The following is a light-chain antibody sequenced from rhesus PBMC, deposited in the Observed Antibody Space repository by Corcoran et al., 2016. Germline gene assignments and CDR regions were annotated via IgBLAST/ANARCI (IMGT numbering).Light chain of an antibody. CDR1: QGISNW. Sequence: DIQMTQSPSSLSASVGDRVTITCQASQGISNWLAWYQPKPGKAPKLLIYAASSLPNGVPSRFSGSGTVTEFTLTISSRQPEDFATYYCQQHNSNPYSFGQGTKVEIK. CDR3: QQHNSNPYS. V-gene: IGKV1-33*02. J-gene: IGKJ2*01. CDR2: AAS.